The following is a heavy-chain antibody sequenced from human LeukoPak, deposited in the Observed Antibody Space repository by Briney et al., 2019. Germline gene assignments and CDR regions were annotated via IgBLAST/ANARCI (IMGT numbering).Heavy chain of an antibody. Sequence: PGGSLRLSCAASGFTFSSHWMHWVRQAPEKGLVGVAHINADGSGTYYAASVKGRFTISRDNAKNTLYLQMHSLTAEDTAVYYCARTDYYGSGHHDYWGQGTLVTVSS. V-gene: IGHV3-74*01. CDR1: GFTFSSHW. D-gene: IGHD3-10*01. CDR3: ARTDYYGSGHHDY. J-gene: IGHJ4*02. CDR2: INADGSGT.